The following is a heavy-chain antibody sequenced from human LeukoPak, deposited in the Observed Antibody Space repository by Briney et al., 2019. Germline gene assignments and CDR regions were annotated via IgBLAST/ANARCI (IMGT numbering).Heavy chain of an antibody. D-gene: IGHD1-26*01. CDR1: GGSISSSSYY. J-gene: IGHJ4*02. CDR2: IYYSGNT. V-gene: IGHV4-39*01. Sequence: PSETLSLTCTVSGGSISSSSYYWGWIRQPPGKGLEWIGNIYYSGNTYYNPSLKSRVTISVDTSKNQFSLKLSSVTAADTAVYYCAKCSVSGRDGVDYWGQGTLVTVSS. CDR3: AKCSVSGRDGVDY.